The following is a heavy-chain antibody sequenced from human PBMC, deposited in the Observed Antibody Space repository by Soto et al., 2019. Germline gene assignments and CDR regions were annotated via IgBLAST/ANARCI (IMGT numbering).Heavy chain of an antibody. V-gene: IGHV1-18*01. D-gene: IGHD3-10*01. Sequence: QVQLMQSGAEVKKPGASVKVSCKASGYTFTSYGISWVRQAPGQGLEWMGWISAYNGNTNYAQKLQGRVTMTTDTSTSTAYMELRSLRSDDTAVYYCARVFMGSGSYPKIYYYYYYMDVWGKGTTVTVSS. CDR2: ISAYNGNT. CDR3: ARVFMGSGSYPKIYYYYYYMDV. CDR1: GYTFTSYG. J-gene: IGHJ6*03.